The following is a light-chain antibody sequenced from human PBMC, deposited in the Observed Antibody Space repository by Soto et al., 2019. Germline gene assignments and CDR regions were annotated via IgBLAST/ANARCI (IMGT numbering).Light chain of an antibody. V-gene: IGLV1-47*01. CDR1: SSNIGSKY. J-gene: IGLJ2*01. Sequence: QSVLTQPPSASGTPGQRVTISCSGSSSNIGSKYVYWYQQLPGTAPKLLISWNTQRPSGVPDRFSASKSGTSASLAISGLLSEDEADYYCAAWDDSLSGVLFGGGTKLTVL. CDR2: WNT. CDR3: AAWDDSLSGVL.